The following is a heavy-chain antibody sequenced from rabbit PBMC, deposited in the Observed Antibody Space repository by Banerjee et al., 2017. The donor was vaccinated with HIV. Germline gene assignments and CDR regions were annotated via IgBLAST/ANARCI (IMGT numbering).Heavy chain of an antibody. D-gene: IGHD6-1*01. CDR3: ARRDGGYVAYGYAYYGMDL. CDR2: IYAGSSGST. CDR1: GFSFSSSYW. Sequence: QSLEESGGGLVKPGASLTLTCKASGFSFSSSYWICWVRQAPGKGLEWIACIYAGSSGSTYYTSWAKGRFTISKTSSPTVTLQMTSLTAADTATYFCARRDGGYVAYGYAYYGMDLWGPGTLVTVS. V-gene: IGHV1S40*01. J-gene: IGHJ6*01.